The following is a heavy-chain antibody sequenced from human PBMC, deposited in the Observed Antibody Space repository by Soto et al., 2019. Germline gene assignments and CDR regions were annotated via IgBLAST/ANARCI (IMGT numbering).Heavy chain of an antibody. CDR3: ARGGTPSDY. CDR1: GYTFTNFG. Sequence: QVQLVQSGAEVKKPGASVKVSCKASGYTFTNFGISWVRQAPGQGLEWMGWISAYNGNTNYAQNFQGRGTMTTDPSTRTAYVELRSLRSDETAVYYCARGGTPSDYWGQGTLVTVSS. CDR2: ISAYNGNT. J-gene: IGHJ4*02. V-gene: IGHV1-18*01. D-gene: IGHD3-16*01.